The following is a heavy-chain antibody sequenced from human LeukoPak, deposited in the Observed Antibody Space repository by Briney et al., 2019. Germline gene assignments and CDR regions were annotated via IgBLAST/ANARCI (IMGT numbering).Heavy chain of an antibody. D-gene: IGHD6-13*01. CDR1: GGSISSGDYY. Sequence: SETLSLTCTVSGGSISSGDYYWSWIRQPPGKGLEWIGYIYYSGSTYYNPSLKSRVTISVDMSKNQFSLKLSSVTAADTAVYYCARSSSSSWYFDYWGQGTLVTVSS. CDR2: IYYSGST. CDR3: ARSSSSSWYFDY. V-gene: IGHV4-30-4*01. J-gene: IGHJ4*02.